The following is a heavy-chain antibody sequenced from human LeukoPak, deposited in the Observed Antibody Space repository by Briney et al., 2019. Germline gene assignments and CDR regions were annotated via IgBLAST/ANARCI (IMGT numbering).Heavy chain of an antibody. CDR1: GGSISSGTFS. Sequence: PSETLSLTCTVSGGSISSGTFSWTWIRQHPGKDLEWIGYIYSSGSNFYNPSLKGRVTISVDTSKNQFSLKLSSVTAADTAVYYCARDSPTYYSDYWGQGTLVTVSS. CDR3: ARDSPTYYSDY. CDR2: IYSSGSN. J-gene: IGHJ4*02. V-gene: IGHV4-31*03.